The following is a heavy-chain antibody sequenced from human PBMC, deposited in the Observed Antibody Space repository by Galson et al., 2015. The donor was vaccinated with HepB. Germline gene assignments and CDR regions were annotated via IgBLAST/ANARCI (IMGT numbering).Heavy chain of an antibody. CDR2: ISVTGSGR. Sequence: SLRLSCAVSGFTFSTYWMSWVRQAPGKGLECVSAISVTGSGRDYVDSVRGRFTISRDNSKNMLYLQMNDSRAEDTAVYYCAKGTTSIDYWGQGTLVTVSS. J-gene: IGHJ4*02. CDR1: GFTFSTYW. V-gene: IGHV3-23*01. D-gene: IGHD1-1*01. CDR3: AKGTTSIDY.